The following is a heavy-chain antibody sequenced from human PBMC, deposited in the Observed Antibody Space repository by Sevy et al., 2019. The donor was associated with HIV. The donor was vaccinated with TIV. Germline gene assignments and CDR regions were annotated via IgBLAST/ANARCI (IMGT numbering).Heavy chain of an antibody. J-gene: IGHJ4*02. CDR2: IKQDGSVK. CDR1: GFSFRNYD. CDR3: VRAIAADGSF. V-gene: IGHV3-7*01. Sequence: GGSLRLSCAASGFSFRNYDMHWVRQAPGKGLEWVANIKQDGSVKYYVDYVKGRFTISRDNARNLLYLQMNSLRAEDTALYYCVRAIAADGSFWGQGTLVTVSS. D-gene: IGHD6-13*01.